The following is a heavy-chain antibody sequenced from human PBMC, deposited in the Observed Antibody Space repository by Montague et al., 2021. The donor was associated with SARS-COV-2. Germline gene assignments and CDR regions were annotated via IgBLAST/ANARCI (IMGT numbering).Heavy chain of an antibody. V-gene: IGHV4-34*01. CDR1: GGSFSDYF. Sequence: SETLSLTCAVYGGSFSDYFWTWIRQPPGKGLEWIGEINHRGTSNYNPSLKSRVSISVDTSKNQFSLHLGSVTAADTAVYYCARGRQHFNMIVVVMTGGEYYFDYWGQGTLVTVSS. J-gene: IGHJ4*02. D-gene: IGHD3-22*01. CDR3: ARGRQHFNMIVVVMTGGEYYFDY. CDR2: INHRGTS.